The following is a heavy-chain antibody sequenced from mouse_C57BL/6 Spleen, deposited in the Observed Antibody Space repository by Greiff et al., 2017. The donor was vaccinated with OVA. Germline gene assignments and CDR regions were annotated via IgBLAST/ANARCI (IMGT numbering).Heavy chain of an antibody. CDR2: ISSGSSTI. Sequence: VHLVESGGGLVKPGGSLKLSSAASGFTFSDYGMHWVRQAPEKGLEWVAYISSGSSTIYYADTVKGRFTISRDNAKNTLFLQMTSLRSEDTAMYYCARTGTTVVAPYFDYWGQGTTLTVSS. CDR3: ARTGTTVVAPYFDY. D-gene: IGHD1-1*01. V-gene: IGHV5-17*01. CDR1: GFTFSDYG. J-gene: IGHJ2*01.